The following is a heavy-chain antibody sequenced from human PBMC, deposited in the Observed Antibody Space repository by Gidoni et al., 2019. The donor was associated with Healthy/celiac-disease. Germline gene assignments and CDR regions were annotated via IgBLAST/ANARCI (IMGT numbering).Heavy chain of an antibody. CDR1: GFTFSNYG. CDR2: ISYDGSNK. CDR3: ATTAAHSSGWYYAFDI. V-gene: IGHV3-30*03. J-gene: IGHJ3*02. D-gene: IGHD6-19*01. Sequence: GFTFSNYGMHWVRQAPGKGLEWVAVISYDGSNKYYADSVKGRFTISRDNSKNTLYLQMNSLRAEDTAVYYCATTAAHSSGWYYAFDIWGQGTMVTVSS.